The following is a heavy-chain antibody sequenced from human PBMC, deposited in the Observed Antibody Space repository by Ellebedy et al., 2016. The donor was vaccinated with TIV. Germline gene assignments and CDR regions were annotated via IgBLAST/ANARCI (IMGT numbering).Heavy chain of an antibody. D-gene: IGHD2-21*01. V-gene: IGHV3-7*01. CDR3: AREVGGGGAY. Sequence: GESLKISXAASGFSMSSYWMSWVRQAPGKGLEWVANIKQDGSEKYYADSVKGRFTISRDNAKNSVYLQMNSLRVEDAAVYYCAREVGGGGAYWGQGTLVTVSS. CDR1: GFSMSSYW. J-gene: IGHJ4*02. CDR2: IKQDGSEK.